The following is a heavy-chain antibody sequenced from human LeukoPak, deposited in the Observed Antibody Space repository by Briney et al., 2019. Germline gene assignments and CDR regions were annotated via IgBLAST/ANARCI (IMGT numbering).Heavy chain of an antibody. CDR1: GGSISSGGYY. Sequence: SETLSLTCTVSGGSISSGGYYWSWIRQHPGKGLEWIGYIYYSGSTYYNPSLKSRVTISVDTSKNQFSLKLSSVTAADTAVYYCARAFQPLTGSGSYYFWGVDYWGQGTLVTVSS. V-gene: IGHV4-31*03. D-gene: IGHD3-10*01. CDR2: IYYSGST. CDR3: ARAFQPLTGSGSYYFWGVDY. J-gene: IGHJ4*02.